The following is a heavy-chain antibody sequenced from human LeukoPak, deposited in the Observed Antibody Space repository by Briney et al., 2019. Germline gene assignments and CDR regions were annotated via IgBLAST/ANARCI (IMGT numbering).Heavy chain of an antibody. CDR3: ATSRRNDYGDFLHDAFDI. J-gene: IGHJ3*02. CDR2: IYYSGST. Sequence: SETLSLTCTVSGGSISSSSYYWGWIRQPPGKGLEWIGSIYYSGSTYYNPSLKSRVTISVDTSKNQFSLKLSSVTAADTAVYYCATSRRNDYGDFLHDAFDIWGQGTLGSASS. V-gene: IGHV4-39*01. CDR1: GGSISSSSYY. D-gene: IGHD4-17*01.